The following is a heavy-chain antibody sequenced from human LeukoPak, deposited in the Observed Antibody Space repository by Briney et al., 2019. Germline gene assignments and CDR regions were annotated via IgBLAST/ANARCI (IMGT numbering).Heavy chain of an antibody. CDR1: GGSISRYY. Sequence: PSETLSLTCTVSGGSISRYYWSWIRQPPGRGPEWIGYIYYSGTTNYNPSLKSRVTISVDTSKNQFSLKLTSVTAADTAVYYCARHLFYYYMDVWGKGTTVTVSS. V-gene: IGHV4-59*08. CDR2: IYYSGTT. J-gene: IGHJ6*03. CDR3: ARHLFYYYMDV.